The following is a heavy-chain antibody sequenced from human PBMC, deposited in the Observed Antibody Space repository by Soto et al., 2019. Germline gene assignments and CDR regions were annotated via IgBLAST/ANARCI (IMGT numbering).Heavy chain of an antibody. CDR2: IHYSGST. D-gene: IGHD3-22*01. V-gene: IGHV4-59*01. CDR3: ARGGDYYDSSGHDAFDI. Sequence: KPSETLSLTCTVSGGSISSYYWSWIRQPPGKGLEWIGYIHYSGSTNYNPSLKSRVTISVDTSKNQFSLKLSSVTAADTAVYYCARGGDYYDSSGHDAFDIWGQGTMVTVSS. J-gene: IGHJ3*02. CDR1: GGSISSYY.